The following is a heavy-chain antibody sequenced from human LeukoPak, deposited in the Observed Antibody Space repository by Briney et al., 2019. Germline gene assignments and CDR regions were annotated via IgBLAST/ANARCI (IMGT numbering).Heavy chain of an antibody. J-gene: IGHJ4*02. CDR1: GGSINSYY. CDR3: ARDTSGYRRGSFDY. V-gene: IGHV4-59*01. CDR2: IYYSGST. D-gene: IGHD3-22*01. Sequence: PSETLSLTCTVSGGSINSYYWSWIRQPPGKGLEWIGYIYYSGSTNYNPSLKSRVAISLDTSNNQFSLKLSPVSAADTAVYYCARDTSGYRRGSFDYWGQGTLVTVSS.